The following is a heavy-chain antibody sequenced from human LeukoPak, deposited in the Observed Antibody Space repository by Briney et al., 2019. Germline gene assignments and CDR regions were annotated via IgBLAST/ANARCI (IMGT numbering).Heavy chain of an antibody. V-gene: IGHV3-21*01. Sequence: GGSLRLSCAASGFTFSSYSVNWVRQAPGKGLEWVSSISTTSSYIYYADSVKGRFTISRDNAKNSLFLQMNSLRAEDTAMYYCARGYYFDYWGQGTLVTVSS. CDR2: ISTTSSYI. J-gene: IGHJ4*02. CDR3: ARGYYFDY. CDR1: GFTFSSYS.